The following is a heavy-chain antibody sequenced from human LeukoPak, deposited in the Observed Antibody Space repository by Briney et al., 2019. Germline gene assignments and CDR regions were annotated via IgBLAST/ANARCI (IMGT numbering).Heavy chain of an antibody. CDR1: GYTFTGYY. CDR2: INPNSGGT. J-gene: IGHJ3*02. D-gene: IGHD3-10*01. V-gene: IGHV1-2*02. Sequence: GASVKVSCKASGYTFTGYYMHWVRQAPGQGLEWMGWINPNSGGTNYAQKFQGRVTMTRDTSISTAYMELSSLRSEDTAVYYCARDRLLWFGEPIPPDAFDIWGQGTMVTVSS. CDR3: ARDRLLWFGEPIPPDAFDI.